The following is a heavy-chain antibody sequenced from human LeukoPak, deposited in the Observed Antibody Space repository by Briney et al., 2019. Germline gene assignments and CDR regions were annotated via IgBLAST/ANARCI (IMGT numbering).Heavy chain of an antibody. D-gene: IGHD3-10*01. V-gene: IGHV4-59*11. CDR1: GGSISSHY. J-gene: IGHJ6*03. Sequence: KSSETLSLTCTVSGGSISSHYWSWIRQPPGKGLEWIGYIYYSGSTNYNPSLKSRVTISVDTSKNQFSLKLSSVTAADTAVYYCAREGGLMVRGVIISDYMDVWGKGTTVTVSS. CDR2: IYYSGST. CDR3: AREGGLMVRGVIISDYMDV.